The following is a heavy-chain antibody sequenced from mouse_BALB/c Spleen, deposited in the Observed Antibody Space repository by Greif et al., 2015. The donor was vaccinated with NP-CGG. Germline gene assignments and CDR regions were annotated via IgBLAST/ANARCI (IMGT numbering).Heavy chain of an antibody. D-gene: IGHD2-2*01. V-gene: IGHV1-18*01. CDR1: GYTFTEYT. J-gene: IGHJ1*01. Sequence: EVKLVESGPELVKPGASVKISCKTSGYTFTEYTMHWVKQSHGKSLEWIGGINSNNGGTIYNQKFKGKATLTEDRSSSTAYMELRSLTSEDSAVYYCARKAVGFDWYFDVWGAGTTVTVSS. CDR3: ARKAVGFDWYFDV. CDR2: INSNNGGT.